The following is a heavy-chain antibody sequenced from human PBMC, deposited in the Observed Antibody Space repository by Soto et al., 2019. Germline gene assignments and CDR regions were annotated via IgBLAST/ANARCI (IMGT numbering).Heavy chain of an antibody. Sequence: EVQLLESGGGLVQPGGSLRLSCAASGFTFSSYAMSWVRQAPGKGLEWVSAISGSGGSTYYADSVKGRFTISRDKSKNTLYLQMNSLRAEDTAVYYCAKDKTPKSMIVVVIFDYWGQGTLVTVSS. CDR1: GFTFSSYA. J-gene: IGHJ4*02. V-gene: IGHV3-23*01. D-gene: IGHD3-22*01. CDR3: AKDKTPKSMIVVVIFDY. CDR2: ISGSGGST.